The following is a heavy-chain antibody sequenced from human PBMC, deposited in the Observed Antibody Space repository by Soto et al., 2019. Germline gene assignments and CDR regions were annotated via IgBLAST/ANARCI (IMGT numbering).Heavy chain of an antibody. V-gene: IGHV3-33*01. CDR3: ARDHSSGYYYYGY. J-gene: IGHJ4*02. CDR1: GFTFSSYG. D-gene: IGHD3-22*01. CDR2: IWYDGSNK. Sequence: GGSLRLSCAASGFTFSSYGMHWVRQAPGKGLEWVAVIWYDGSNKYYADSVKGRFTISRDNSKNTLYLQMNSLRAEDTAVYYCARDHSSGYYYYGYWGQGTLVTVSS.